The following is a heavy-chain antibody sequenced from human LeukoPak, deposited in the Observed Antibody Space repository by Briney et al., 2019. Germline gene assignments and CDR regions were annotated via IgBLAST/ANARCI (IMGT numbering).Heavy chain of an antibody. CDR3: ARGTYYDSSGYPSPHFDY. V-gene: IGHV3-53*01. Sequence: PGGSLRLSCAASGFTVSSTYMSWVRQAPGKGLEWVSVIYSGGSTYYADSVKGRFTISRDNSKNTMHLQMNSLRAEDTAVYYCARGTYYDSSGYPSPHFDYWGQGTLVTVSS. CDR2: IYSGGST. CDR1: GFTVSSTY. D-gene: IGHD3-22*01. J-gene: IGHJ4*02.